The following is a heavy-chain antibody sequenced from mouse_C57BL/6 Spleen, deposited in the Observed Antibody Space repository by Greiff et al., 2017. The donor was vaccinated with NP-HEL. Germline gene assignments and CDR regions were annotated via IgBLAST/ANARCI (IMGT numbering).Heavy chain of an antibody. J-gene: IGHJ2*01. CDR2: IDPENGDT. CDR3: TTRWDYEGY. D-gene: IGHD2-4*01. V-gene: IGHV14-4*01. CDR1: GFNIKDDY. Sequence: EVQRVESGAELVRPGASVKLSCTASGFNIKDDYMHWVKQRPEQGLEWIGWIDPENGDTEYASKFQGKATITADTSSNTAYLQLSSLTSEDTAVYYCTTRWDYEGYWGQGTTLTVSS.